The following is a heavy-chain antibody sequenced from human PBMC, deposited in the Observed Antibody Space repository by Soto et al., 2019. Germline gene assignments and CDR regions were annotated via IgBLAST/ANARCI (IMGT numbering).Heavy chain of an antibody. CDR2: IIPIFGTA. CDR3: AREGGYCSGGSCYSGRGPSWFDP. CDR1: GGTFSSYA. V-gene: IGHV1-69*01. Sequence: QVQLVQSGAEVKKPGSSVKVSCKASGGTFSSYAISWVRQAPGQGLEWMGGIIPIFGTANYAQKFQGRVTITADESTNTAYMELSSLRSEDTAVYYCAREGGYCSGGSCYSGRGPSWFDPWGQGTLVTVSS. D-gene: IGHD2-15*01. J-gene: IGHJ5*02.